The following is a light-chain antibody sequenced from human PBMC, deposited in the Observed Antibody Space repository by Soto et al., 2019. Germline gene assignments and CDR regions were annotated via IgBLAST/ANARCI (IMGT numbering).Light chain of an antibody. Sequence: IVLTQSPATLSLSPGERATLSSRAGQSVSSYLAWYQQKPGQAPRRLIYDTSNRATGIPARFSGSGSGTDFTLTISSLEPEDFAVYYCQQRSNWPITFGQGTRLE. CDR2: DTS. CDR1: QSVSSY. CDR3: QQRSNWPIT. J-gene: IGKJ5*01. V-gene: IGKV3-11*01.